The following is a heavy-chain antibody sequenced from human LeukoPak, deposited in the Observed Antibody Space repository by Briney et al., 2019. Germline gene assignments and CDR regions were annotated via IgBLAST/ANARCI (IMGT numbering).Heavy chain of an antibody. Sequence: PGGSLRLSCAASGFTFSSYSMNWVRQAPGKGLELVSSISSSSSYIYYADSVKGRFTISRDNAKNSLYLQMNSLRAEDTAVYYCARDHHDLHLEPENYYYMDVWGKGTTVTVSS. CDR3: ARDHHDLHLEPENYYYMDV. J-gene: IGHJ6*03. CDR2: ISSSSSYI. CDR1: GFTFSSYS. D-gene: IGHD1-14*01. V-gene: IGHV3-21*01.